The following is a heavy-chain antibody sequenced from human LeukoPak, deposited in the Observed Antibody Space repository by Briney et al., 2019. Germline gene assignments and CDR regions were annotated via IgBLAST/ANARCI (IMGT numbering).Heavy chain of an antibody. CDR2: IYYSGST. Sequence: SETLSLTCTVSGGSISSSSYYWGWIRQPPGKGLEWIGSIYYSGSTYYNPSLKSRVTISVDTSKNQFSLKLSSVTAADTAVYYCARAPYYYDSSGYYWGSPRDAFDIWGQGTMVTVSS. V-gene: IGHV4-39*01. D-gene: IGHD3-22*01. CDR1: GGSISSSSYY. J-gene: IGHJ3*02. CDR3: ARAPYYYDSSGYYWGSPRDAFDI.